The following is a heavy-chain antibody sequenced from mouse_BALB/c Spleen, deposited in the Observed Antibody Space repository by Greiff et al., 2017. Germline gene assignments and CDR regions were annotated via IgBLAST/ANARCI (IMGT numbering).Heavy chain of an antibody. J-gene: IGHJ2*01. CDR3: TRFRYDGYYYFDY. V-gene: IGHV1S127*01. CDR1: GYTFTSYW. Sequence: QVQLQQPGAELVKPGASVKMSCKASGYTFTSYWMHWVKQRPGQGLEWIGVIDPSDSYTSYNQKFKGKATLTVDTSSSTAYMQLSSLTSEDSSVYYCTRFRYDGYYYFDYWGQGTTLTVSS. D-gene: IGHD2-3*01. CDR2: IDPSDSYT.